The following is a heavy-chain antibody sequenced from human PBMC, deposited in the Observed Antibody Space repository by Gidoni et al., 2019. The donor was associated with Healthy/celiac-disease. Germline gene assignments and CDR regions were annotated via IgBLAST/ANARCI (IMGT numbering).Heavy chain of an antibody. D-gene: IGHD3-3*01. CDR2: ISPIFGTA. J-gene: IGHJ3*02. CDR1: GGTISSYA. CDR3: ARVLRFLEWLPPPDAFDI. Sequence: QVQLVQSGAEVKKPGSSVKVSCKASGGTISSYAISWVRQAPGQGLEWMAWISPIFGTANYAQKFQGRVTITADESTSTAYMELSSLRSEDTAVYYCARVLRFLEWLPPPDAFDIWGQGTKVTVSS. V-gene: IGHV1-69*01.